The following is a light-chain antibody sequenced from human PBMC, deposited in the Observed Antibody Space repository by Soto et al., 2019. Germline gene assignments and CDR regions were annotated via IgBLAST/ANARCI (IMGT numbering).Light chain of an antibody. CDR1: QSVNSDY. Sequence: EVVLTQSPGTLSLSPGERATLSCRASQSVNSDYFAWYQQKPGQAPRLLIYGTSIRAAGIPDRFSGSGSGTDFTLTISRLEPEDFAVYSCQQYLSSSPWTFGQGTKVEMK. V-gene: IGKV3-20*01. J-gene: IGKJ1*01. CDR2: GTS. CDR3: QQYLSSSPWT.